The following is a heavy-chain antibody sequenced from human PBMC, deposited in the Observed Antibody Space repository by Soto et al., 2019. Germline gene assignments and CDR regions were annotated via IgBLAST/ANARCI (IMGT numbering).Heavy chain of an antibody. J-gene: IGHJ5*02. CDR2: ITSSSSTL. CDR3: ARVYYYDSSALFDP. D-gene: IGHD3-22*01. Sequence: GGSLRLSCAASGFTFSSYSMSWVRQAPGKGLEWVSYITSSSSTLYYADSVEGRFTISRDNAKNSLYLQMNSLRDEDTAVYYCARVYYYDSSALFDPWGQGTLVTVS. V-gene: IGHV3-48*02. CDR1: GFTFSSYS.